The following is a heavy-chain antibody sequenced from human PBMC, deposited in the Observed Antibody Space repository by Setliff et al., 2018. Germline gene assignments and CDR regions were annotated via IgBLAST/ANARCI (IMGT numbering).Heavy chain of an antibody. J-gene: IGHJ5*02. CDR1: SDSISSYY. Sequence: PSETLSLTCTVSSDSISSYYWSWIRQPPGKGLEWIGYIYYSGSTNYNPSLKSRVTMSVATFENHFSLKLNSLTAADTAVYYCARVTNWGLDLRFDPWGQGILVTVSS. D-gene: IGHD7-27*01. V-gene: IGHV4-59*01. CDR3: ARVTNWGLDLRFDP. CDR2: IYYSGST.